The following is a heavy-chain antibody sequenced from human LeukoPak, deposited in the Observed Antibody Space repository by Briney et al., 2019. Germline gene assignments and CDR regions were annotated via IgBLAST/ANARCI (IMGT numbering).Heavy chain of an antibody. CDR2: INHSGST. CDR1: GGSFSGYY. D-gene: IGHD3-16*02. Sequence: SETLSLTCAVYGGSFSGYYWSWIRQPPGKGLEWIGEINHSGSTNYNPSLKSRVTISVDTSKNQFSLKLSSVTAADTAVYYCARAEIKLYNQRRYYFDYWGQGTLATVSS. V-gene: IGHV4-34*01. J-gene: IGHJ4*02. CDR3: ARAEIKLYNQRRYYFDY.